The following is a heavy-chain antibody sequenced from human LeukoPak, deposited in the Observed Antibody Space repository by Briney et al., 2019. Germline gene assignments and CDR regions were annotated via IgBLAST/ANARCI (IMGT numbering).Heavy chain of an antibody. J-gene: IGHJ4*02. CDR3: ARPVGYSGYVVY. CDR1: GHSISSGYY. CDR2: IYHSGST. V-gene: IGHV4-38-2*01. D-gene: IGHD5-12*01. Sequence: PSETLSLTCAVSGHSISSGYYWGWIRQPPGKGLEWIGRIYHSGSTYYNPSLKSRVTISVDTSKDQFSLKLSSVTAADTAVYFCARPVGYSGYVVYWGQGTLVTVSS.